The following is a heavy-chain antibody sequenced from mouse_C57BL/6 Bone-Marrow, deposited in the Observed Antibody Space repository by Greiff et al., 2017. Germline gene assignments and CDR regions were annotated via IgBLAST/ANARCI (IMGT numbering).Heavy chain of an antibody. CDR1: GYTFTSYW. CDR2: IDPSDSYT. D-gene: IGHD1-1*01. Sequence: VKLQQPGAELVMPGASVKLSCKASGYTFTSYWMHWVKQRPGPGLEWIGEIDPSDSYTNYNQKFKGKSTLTVDKSSSTAYMQLSSLTSEDSAVYYCARDGISYDWFAYWGQGTLVTVSA. V-gene: IGHV1-69*01. CDR3: ARDGISYDWFAY. J-gene: IGHJ3*01.